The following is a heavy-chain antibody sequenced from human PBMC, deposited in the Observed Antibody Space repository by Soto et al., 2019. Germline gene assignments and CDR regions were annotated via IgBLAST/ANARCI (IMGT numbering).Heavy chain of an antibody. Sequence: VQLVQSGAEVKKPGSSVKLSCKASGGTFNRYTISWVRQAPGQGLEWMGGIIPIFGTANYEQKFQGRVANIADEATSAADMELISLRPENTSVYYCSLWGFRYGYKPKYNYSGMDVWVQGTTVTVSS. J-gene: IGHJ6*02. CDR2: IIPIFGTA. CDR1: GGTFNRYT. D-gene: IGHD1-1*01. CDR3: SLWGFRYGYKPKYNYSGMDV. V-gene: IGHV1-69*01.